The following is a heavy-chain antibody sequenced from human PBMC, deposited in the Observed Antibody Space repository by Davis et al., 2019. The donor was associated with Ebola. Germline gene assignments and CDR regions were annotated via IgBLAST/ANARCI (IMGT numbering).Heavy chain of an antibody. CDR2: IIPMFDTP. V-gene: IGHV1-69*13. D-gene: IGHD3-3*01. J-gene: IGHJ4*02. Sequence: AASVKVSCKASGGTFSSYVISWVRQAPGQGLEWMGGIIPMFDTPNYAQKFQGRVTITADESTSTAYMELSSLRSEDTAVYYCARDSSAFFDYWGQGTLVTVSS. CDR1: GGTFSSYV. CDR3: ARDSSAFFDY.